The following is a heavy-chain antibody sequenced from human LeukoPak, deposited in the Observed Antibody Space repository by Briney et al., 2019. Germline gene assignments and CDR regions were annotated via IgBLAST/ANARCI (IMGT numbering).Heavy chain of an antibody. D-gene: IGHD3-22*01. J-gene: IGHJ4*02. CDR2: INGDGRNI. CDR3: AKDLNYDSSGTFDY. CDR1: GFTFSSYW. Sequence: GGSLRLSCVASGFTFSSYWMHWVRQDPRKGLVWVSRINGDGRNINYADSVKGRFTISRDNSKNTLYLQMNSLRAEDTAVYYCAKDLNYDSSGTFDYWGQGTLVTVSS. V-gene: IGHV3-74*01.